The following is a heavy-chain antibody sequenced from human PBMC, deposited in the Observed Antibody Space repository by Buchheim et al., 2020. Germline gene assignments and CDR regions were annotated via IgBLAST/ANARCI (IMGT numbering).Heavy chain of an antibody. CDR3: ARDGIVLVPAAPPRVLLYGMDV. J-gene: IGHJ6*02. CDR1: GFTFSSYS. D-gene: IGHD2-2*01. V-gene: IGHV3-48*01. CDR2: ISSSSSTI. Sequence: EVQLVESGGGLVQPGGSLRLSCAASGFTFSSYSMNWVRQAPGKGLEWVSYISSSSSTIYYADSVKGRFNISRDNAKNSLYLQMNSLRSEDTAMYYCARDGIVLVPAAPPRVLLYGMDVWGQGTT.